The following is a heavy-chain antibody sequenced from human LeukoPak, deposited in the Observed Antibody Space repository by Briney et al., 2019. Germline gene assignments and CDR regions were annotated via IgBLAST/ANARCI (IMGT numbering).Heavy chain of an antibody. D-gene: IGHD6-13*01. CDR2: ISSNGGST. J-gene: IGHJ4*02. CDR1: GFTFSSYA. Sequence: GGSLRLSCAASGFTFSSYAMHWVRQAPGKGLEYVSAISSNGGSTYYANSVKGRFTISRDNAKNSLYLQMNSLRAEDTAVYYCASRSSSWYKELYYFDYWGQGTLVTVSS. CDR3: ASRSSSWYKELYYFDY. V-gene: IGHV3-64*01.